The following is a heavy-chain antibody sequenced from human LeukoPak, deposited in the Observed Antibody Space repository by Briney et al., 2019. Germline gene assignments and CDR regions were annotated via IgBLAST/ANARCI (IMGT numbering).Heavy chain of an antibody. Sequence: SVKVSCKASGGTFSSYTISWVRQAPGQGLEWMGRIIPILGIANYAQKFQGRVAITADKSTSTAYMELSSLRSEDTAVYYCARDCPNYDSSGYYFDYWGQGTLVTVSS. CDR3: ARDCPNYDSSGYYFDY. V-gene: IGHV1-69*04. CDR2: IIPILGIA. J-gene: IGHJ4*02. D-gene: IGHD3-22*01. CDR1: GGTFSSYT.